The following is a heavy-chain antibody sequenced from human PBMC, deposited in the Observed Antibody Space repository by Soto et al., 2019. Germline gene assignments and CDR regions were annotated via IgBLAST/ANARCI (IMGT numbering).Heavy chain of an antibody. D-gene: IGHD4-17*01. Sequence: GGSLRLSCAPSGFTFSSYAMSWVRQAPGKGLEWVSGISSSGTYTFYADSVKGRVTISRDNSKNTLYLQMNSLRAEDTAVYYCAKDERWKGKKYYYYAMDVWGQGTTVTVSS. CDR3: AKDERWKGKKYYYYAMDV. J-gene: IGHJ6*02. V-gene: IGHV3-23*01. CDR2: ISSSGTYT. CDR1: GFTFSSYA.